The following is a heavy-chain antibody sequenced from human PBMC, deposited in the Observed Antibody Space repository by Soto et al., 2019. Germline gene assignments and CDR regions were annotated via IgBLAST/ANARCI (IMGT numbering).Heavy chain of an antibody. CDR2: IYYSGST. V-gene: IGHV4-59*08. D-gene: IGHD4-17*01. Sequence: SETLSLTCTVSGGSISSYYWSWIRQPPGKGLEWIGYIYYSGSTNYNPSLKSRVTISVDTSKNQLSLKLSSVTAADTAVYYCARRYGYYFDYWGQGTLVIVSS. CDR1: GGSISSYY. CDR3: ARRYGYYFDY. J-gene: IGHJ4*02.